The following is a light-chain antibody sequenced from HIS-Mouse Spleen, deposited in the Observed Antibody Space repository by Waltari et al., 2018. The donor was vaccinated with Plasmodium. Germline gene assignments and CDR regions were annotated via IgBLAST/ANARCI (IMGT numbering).Light chain of an antibody. Sequence: SSELTQDPAVSVALGQTVRITCQGDSLRSYYASWYQQKPGQAPVLVIYGKNNRPSGIPDRFSGSSSGNTASLTITGAQGEDEADYYCNSRDSSGNHWVFGGGTKLTVL. J-gene: IGLJ3*02. CDR2: GKN. V-gene: IGLV3-19*01. CDR3: NSRDSSGNHWV. CDR1: SLRSYY.